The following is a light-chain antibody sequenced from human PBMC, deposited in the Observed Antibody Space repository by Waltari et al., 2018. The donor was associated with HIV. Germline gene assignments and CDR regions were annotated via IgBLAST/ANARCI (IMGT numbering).Light chain of an antibody. J-gene: IGLJ2*01. CDR1: SGYSTYA. V-gene: IGLV4-69*01. CDR2: LNNDGSH. Sequence: QLVVTQSPSAAASLGASVKLTCTLSSGYSTYAIAWHQQQPEKGPRFLMKLNNDGSHNKGDGIPDRFSGSSSGTERYLTLASLQSDDEADYSCQTWGTGSVIFGGGTKLTVL. CDR3: QTWGTGSVI.